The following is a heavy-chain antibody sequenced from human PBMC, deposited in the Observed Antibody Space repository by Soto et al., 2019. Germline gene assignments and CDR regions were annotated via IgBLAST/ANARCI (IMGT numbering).Heavy chain of an antibody. CDR3: AKHELRYFDSAAPFDY. Sequence: GRSLRLSCAASGFTFDDYAMHWVRQAPGKGLEWVSGISWNSGSIGYADSVKGRFTISRDNAKNSLYLQMNSLRAEDTALYYCAKHELRYFDSAAPFDYWGQGTLVTVSS. CDR1: GFTFDDYA. D-gene: IGHD3-9*01. J-gene: IGHJ4*02. CDR2: ISWNSGSI. V-gene: IGHV3-9*01.